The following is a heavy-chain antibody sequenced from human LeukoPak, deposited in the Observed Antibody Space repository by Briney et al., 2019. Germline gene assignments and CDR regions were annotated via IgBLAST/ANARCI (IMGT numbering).Heavy chain of an antibody. CDR1: GGSISSSSYY. CDR2: IYYSGST. J-gene: IGHJ4*02. CDR3: AREGELRESPVIDY. Sequence: SETLSLTCTVSGGSISSSSYYWGWIRQPPGKGLEWIGSIYYSGSTYYNPSLKSRVTISVDTSKNQFSLKLGSVTAADTAVYYCAREGELRESPVIDYWGQGTLVTVSS. D-gene: IGHD1-7*01. V-gene: IGHV4-39*07.